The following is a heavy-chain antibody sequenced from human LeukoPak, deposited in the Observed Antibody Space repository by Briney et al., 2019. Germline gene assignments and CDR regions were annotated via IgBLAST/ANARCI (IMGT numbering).Heavy chain of an antibody. CDR1: GGSFSGYY. V-gene: IGHV4-34*01. D-gene: IGHD3-22*01. CDR2: INHSGST. Sequence: PSETLSLTCAVYGGSFSGYYWSWIRQPPGKGLEWIGEINHSGSTNYNPSLKSRVTISVDTSKNQFSLKLSSVTAADTAVYYCARLTYYYDSSGYYWPYYYYMDVWGKGTTVTISS. CDR3: ARLTYYYDSSGYYWPYYYYMDV. J-gene: IGHJ6*03.